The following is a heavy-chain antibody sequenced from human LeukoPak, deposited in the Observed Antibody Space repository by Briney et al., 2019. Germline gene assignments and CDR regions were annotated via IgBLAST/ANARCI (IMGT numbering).Heavy chain of an antibody. J-gene: IGHJ5*02. CDR3: ARDLRWDDYTNYGPQNWFVP. CDR1: GGSIRSYS. D-gene: IGHD4-11*01. CDR2: VYDGRNT. V-gene: IGHV4-59*01. Sequence: SETLSLTCTVSGGSIRSYSWNWIRLRPGKGQEWIGCVYDGRNTVYNPSLMSRVTISEDKSTNQFSLKVSSVAAADTAVYYCARDLRWDDYTNYGPQNWFVPWGQRTLVTVSS.